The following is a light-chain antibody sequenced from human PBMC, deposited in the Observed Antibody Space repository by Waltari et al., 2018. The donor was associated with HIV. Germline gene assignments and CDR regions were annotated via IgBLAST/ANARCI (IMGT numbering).Light chain of an antibody. V-gene: IGLV1-40*01. CDR1: TSNIGADYD. Sequence: QSVLTQPPSESGAPGQRVTISCTGSTSNIGADYDVHWYQQIPGTAPNRRISGNKKRPSGVPDRFSASKSGTSASLTITGLQAEDDADYFCQSYDITLSASVVFGGGTKLTVL. CDR2: GNK. CDR3: QSYDITLSASVV. J-gene: IGLJ2*01.